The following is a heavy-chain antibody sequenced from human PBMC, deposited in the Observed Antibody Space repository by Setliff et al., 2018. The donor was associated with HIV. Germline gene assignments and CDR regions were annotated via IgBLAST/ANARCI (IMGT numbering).Heavy chain of an antibody. CDR1: GGAISNYY. CDR3: ARDSFTVDYFMDV. Sequence: AETLSLTCSVSGGAISNYYWSWVRQPPGEGLEWIGYISYSGSTTYNPSLKSRVTISLDTYKNQFSLTVNSVTAADTAVYFCARDSFTVDYFMDVWGQGTPVTVSS. J-gene: IGHJ6*03. CDR2: ISYSGST. V-gene: IGHV4-59*01. D-gene: IGHD2-15*01.